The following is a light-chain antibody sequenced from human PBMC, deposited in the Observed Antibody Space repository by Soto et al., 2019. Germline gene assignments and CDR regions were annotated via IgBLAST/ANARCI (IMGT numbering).Light chain of an antibody. Sequence: DIPMTQSPSSLSASVGDRVTITCRASQSISTYLNWYQHRPGKAPHLLIYAASTLQRGVPSRFSGSGSGTEFTLKISSLQPEDFASYYCQQSYSSAGTFGQGTKLEIK. CDR1: QSISTY. CDR2: AAS. V-gene: IGKV1-39*01. J-gene: IGKJ2*02. CDR3: QQSYSSAGT.